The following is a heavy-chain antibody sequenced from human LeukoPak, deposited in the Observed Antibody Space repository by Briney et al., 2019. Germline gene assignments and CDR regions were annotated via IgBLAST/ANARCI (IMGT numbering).Heavy chain of an antibody. CDR3: AKESGKFDY. V-gene: IGHV3-43*02. CDR1: GLPIADFA. J-gene: IGHJ4*02. CDR2: IIGDGFST. Sequence: GGSLTLSCVASGLPIADFAMHWVRQAPGKGLEWVSLIIGDGFSTFYADSVKGRFSISRDNSKNSLYLEMNSLRTEDAAMYYCAKESGKFDYWGQGTLVAVSS.